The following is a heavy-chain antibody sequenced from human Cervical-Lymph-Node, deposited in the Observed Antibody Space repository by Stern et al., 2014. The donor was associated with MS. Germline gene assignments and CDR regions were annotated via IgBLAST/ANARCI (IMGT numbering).Heavy chain of an antibody. CDR1: GGPLSSSHW. Sequence: QVQLQESGPGLVKPSGTLSLTCTFSGGPLSSSHWWTWVRQPPGKGLEWVGQILHSGGYTKYNPSPKLRARISMDKSKTKFPLTLNSVTAADTAVYYCCGERDYSDPNWFDPWGQGTLVTVSS. CDR2: ILHSGGYT. V-gene: IGHV4-4*02. J-gene: IGHJ5*02. CDR3: CGERDYSDPNWFDP. D-gene: IGHD4-11*01.